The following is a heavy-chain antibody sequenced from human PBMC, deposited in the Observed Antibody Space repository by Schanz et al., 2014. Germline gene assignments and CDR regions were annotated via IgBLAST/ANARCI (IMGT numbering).Heavy chain of an antibody. V-gene: IGHV3-23*01. D-gene: IGHD6-25*01. CDR1: GFTFSSYA. CDR3: AKVRYSSGWRGDYFDE. Sequence: EVQLLESGGGLVKPGGSLRLSCAASGFTFSSYAMSWVRQAPGKGLEWDSAISGGGGTTYYADSVKGRFTISRDNSKNTLYLQMNSLRAEDTAVYYCAKVRYSSGWRGDYFDEWGQGTLVTVSS. CDR2: ISGGGGTT. J-gene: IGHJ4*02.